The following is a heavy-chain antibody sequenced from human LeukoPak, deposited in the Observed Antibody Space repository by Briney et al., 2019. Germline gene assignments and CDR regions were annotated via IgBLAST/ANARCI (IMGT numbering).Heavy chain of an antibody. V-gene: IGHV1-69*05. CDR1: GGTFSSYA. J-gene: IGHJ4*02. CDR2: IIPIFGTA. D-gene: IGHD3-22*01. Sequence: SVKVSCKASGGTFSSYAISWVRQAPGQGLEWMGGIIPIFGTANYAQKFQGRVTITTDESTSTAYMELSSLRSEDTAVYYCATPFPHEPGYYDSSGYYYDYWGQGTLVTVSS. CDR3: ATPFPHEPGYYDSSGYYYDY.